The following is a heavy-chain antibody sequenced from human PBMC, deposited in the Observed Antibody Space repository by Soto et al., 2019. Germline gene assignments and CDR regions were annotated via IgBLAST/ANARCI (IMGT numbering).Heavy chain of an antibody. D-gene: IGHD2-2*01. CDR3: ARSYCSSTSCYGGYYYYGMDV. Sequence: GGSLRLSCAASGFTVSSNYMSWVRQAPGKGLEWVSVIYSGGSTYYADSVKGRFTISRDNSKNTLYFQMNSLRAEDTAVYYCARSYCSSTSCYGGYYYYGMDVWGQGTTVTVSS. CDR2: IYSGGST. CDR1: GFTVSSNY. V-gene: IGHV3-53*01. J-gene: IGHJ6*02.